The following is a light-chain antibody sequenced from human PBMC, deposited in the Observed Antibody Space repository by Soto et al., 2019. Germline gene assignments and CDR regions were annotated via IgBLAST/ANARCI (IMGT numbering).Light chain of an antibody. CDR1: QSVSSY. CDR3: QQRSNWPL. V-gene: IGKV3-11*01. Sequence: ESVLIPAPATLSLSPGERATLSCRASQSVSSYLAWYQQKPGQAPRLLIYDASNRATGIPARFSGSGSGTDFTLTISSLEPEDFAVYYCQQRSNWPLFGPGTKVDIK. J-gene: IGKJ3*01. CDR2: DAS.